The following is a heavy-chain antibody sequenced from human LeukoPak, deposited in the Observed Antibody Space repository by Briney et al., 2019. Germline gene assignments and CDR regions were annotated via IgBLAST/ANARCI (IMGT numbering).Heavy chain of an antibody. CDR2: VNYSGST. Sequence: SETLSLTCTVSGGSITNYYWSWIRQPPGKGLEWIGYVNYSGSTNYNPSLKSRVTISVDTSKNQFSLKLSSVTAADTAVYYCARDGVDCSGGSCLLNWFDPWGQGTLVTVSS. V-gene: IGHV4-59*12. J-gene: IGHJ5*02. CDR1: GGSITNYY. CDR3: ARDGVDCSGGSCLLNWFDP. D-gene: IGHD2-15*01.